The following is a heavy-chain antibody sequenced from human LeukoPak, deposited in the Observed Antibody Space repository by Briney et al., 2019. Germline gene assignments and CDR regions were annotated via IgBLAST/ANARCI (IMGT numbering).Heavy chain of an antibody. CDR3: ARERDYCSSTSCYTVFDY. Sequence: SVKVSCKASGGTFSSYAISWVRQAPGQGLEWMGGIIPIFGTANYAQKFQGRVTITADESTSTAYMELSSLRSEDTAVYYCARERDYCSSTSCYTVFDYWGQGTLVTVSS. CDR1: GGTFSSYA. D-gene: IGHD2-2*02. J-gene: IGHJ4*02. V-gene: IGHV1-69*13. CDR2: IIPIFGTA.